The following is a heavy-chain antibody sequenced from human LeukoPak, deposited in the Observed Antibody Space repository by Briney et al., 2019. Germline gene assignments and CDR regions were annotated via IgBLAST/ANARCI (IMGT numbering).Heavy chain of an antibody. CDR3: AGEDLRFLQWL. CDR2: LYYGGTNK. Sequence: GGSLRLSCAASGFTFSSYAMHWVRQAPGKGLEWVAVLYYGGTNKYYADSVKGRFTISRDTSKNTLYLQMDSLRAEDTAVYYCAGEDLRFLQWLWGQGTLVTVSS. CDR1: GFTFSSYA. J-gene: IGHJ4*02. D-gene: IGHD3-3*01. V-gene: IGHV3-30*04.